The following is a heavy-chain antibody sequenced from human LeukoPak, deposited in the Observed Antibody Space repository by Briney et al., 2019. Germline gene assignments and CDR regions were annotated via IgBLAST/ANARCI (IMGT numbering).Heavy chain of an antibody. D-gene: IGHD5-12*01. V-gene: IGHV4-59*01. Sequence: PSETLSLTCAVCGGSISGYYWSWIRQPPGKGLEWIGNIYYTGSTSYNPSLKSRVTISVGTSKNQISLRLSSVTAADTAVYYCARGGNSGYDVGTFDYWGQGTLVTVSS. CDR2: IYYTGST. CDR1: GGSISGYY. J-gene: IGHJ4*02. CDR3: ARGGNSGYDVGTFDY.